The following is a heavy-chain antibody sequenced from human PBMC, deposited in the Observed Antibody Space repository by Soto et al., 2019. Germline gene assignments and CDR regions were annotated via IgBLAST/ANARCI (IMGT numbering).Heavy chain of an antibody. CDR3: ARAFGSTMPSLF. D-gene: IGHD2-2*01. CDR1: GGSISSGGYF. V-gene: IGHV4-31*03. J-gene: IGHJ4*02. Sequence: QVQLQESGPGLVKPSQTLSLTCTVSGGSISSGGYFWSWVRQHPGKGLEWIGNIYYSGSTNYNPSLKSRVTMSIDTSKNQFSLKLSSVTAADTAVYYCARAFGSTMPSLFWGQGTLVTVSS. CDR2: IYYSGST.